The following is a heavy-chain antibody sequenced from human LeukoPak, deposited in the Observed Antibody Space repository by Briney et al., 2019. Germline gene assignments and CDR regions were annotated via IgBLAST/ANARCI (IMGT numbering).Heavy chain of an antibody. CDR1: GFVFSNYA. V-gene: IGHV3-23*01. CDR2: ISGSAAKT. J-gene: IGHJ5*02. Sequence: GGSLRLSCAASGFVFSNYAMSWVRQPPGKGLEWVSAISGSAAKTYYADSVKGRFTISRDNSSNTLFLQMNSLRAEDTALYYCAKTTGRSSRPLDPWGQGTLVTVSS. D-gene: IGHD6-19*01. CDR3: AKTTGRSSRPLDP.